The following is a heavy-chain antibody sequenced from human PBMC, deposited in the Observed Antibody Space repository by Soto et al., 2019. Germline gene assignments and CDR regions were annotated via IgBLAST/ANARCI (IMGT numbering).Heavy chain of an antibody. CDR2: FIPIFGTA. J-gene: IGHJ4*02. D-gene: IGHD5-12*01. V-gene: IGHV1-69*01. CDR3: AREGEVSGFDPSRFDY. CDR1: GGTFISYA. Sequence: QVQLVQSGAEVKKPGSSVKVSCKASGGTFISYAISWVRQAPGQGPEWMGGFIPIFGTATYAQKFQGRVTSTADESTGTAYMEMRSLRSEDMAVYYCAREGEVSGFDPSRFDYWGQGTLVTVSP.